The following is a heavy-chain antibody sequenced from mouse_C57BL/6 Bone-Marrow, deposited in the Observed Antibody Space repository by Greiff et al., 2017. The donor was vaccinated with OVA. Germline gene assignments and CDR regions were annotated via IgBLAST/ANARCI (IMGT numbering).Heavy chain of an antibody. J-gene: IGHJ2*01. CDR3: TAYGNFAY. V-gene: IGHV14-4*01. CDR1: GFNITDDY. CDR2: IDPENGDT. D-gene: IGHD6-5*01. Sequence: VQLQQSGAELVRPGASVKLSCTASGFNITDDYMHWVKQRPEQGLEWIGWIDPENGDTAYASKFQGKATLTADTSSNPAYLQLSSLTSEDASVCDCTAYGNFAYWGQGTTVTVSA.